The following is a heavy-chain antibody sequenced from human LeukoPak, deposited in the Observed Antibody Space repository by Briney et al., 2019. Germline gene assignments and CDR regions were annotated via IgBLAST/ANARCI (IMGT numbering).Heavy chain of an antibody. V-gene: IGHV3-30*04. Sequence: QAGRSLRLSCAVSGFTFSNYAMHWVRQAPGKGLEWVTVISYNGSNKSYADSVKGRFTISRDNSKNTLYLQMNSLRAEDTAVYYCARDLSSSWHYIDVWGKGTTVTVSS. CDR2: ISYNGSNK. CDR1: GFTFSNYA. D-gene: IGHD6-13*01. J-gene: IGHJ6*03. CDR3: ARDLSSSWHYIDV.